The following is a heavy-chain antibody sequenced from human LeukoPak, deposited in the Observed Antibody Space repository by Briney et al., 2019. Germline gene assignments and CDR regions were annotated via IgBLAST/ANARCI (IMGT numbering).Heavy chain of an antibody. CDR3: ARAPEGYGMDV. CDR1: GGSISSYY. V-gene: IGHV4-59*01. J-gene: IGHJ6*02. Sequence: TSETLSLTCTVSGGSISSYYWSWIRQPPGKGLEWIGYIYYSGSTNYNPSLKSRVTISVDTSKNQFSLKLSSVTAADTAVYYCARAPEGYGMDVWGQGTTVTVSS. CDR2: IYYSGST.